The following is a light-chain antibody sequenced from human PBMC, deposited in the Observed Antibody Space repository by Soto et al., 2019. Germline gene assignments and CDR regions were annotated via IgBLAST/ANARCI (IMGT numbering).Light chain of an antibody. CDR2: RTS. J-gene: IGKJ4*01. Sequence: GMSHSLATLSVSTRERATLSGRASKSLASNLAWYQQKPGQAPWFLIFRTSTRATGLPATFSGSGSGTDFTLTISSLQPEDFAVYYCQQYKNPPPTFGGGTKADIK. CDR1: KSLASN. CDR3: QQYKNPPPT. V-gene: IGKV3-15*01.